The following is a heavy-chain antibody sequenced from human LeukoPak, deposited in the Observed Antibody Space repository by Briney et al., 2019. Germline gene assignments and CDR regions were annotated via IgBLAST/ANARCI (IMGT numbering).Heavy chain of an antibody. CDR1: GFTFSSYG. CDR2: ISYDGSNK. J-gene: IGHJ3*02. D-gene: IGHD3-9*01. Sequence: GGSLRLSCAASGFTFSSYGMHWVRQAPGKGLEWVAVISYDGSNKYYADSVKGRFTISRDNSKNTLYLQMNSLRAEDTAVYYCAVLTGYYNPSYAFDIWGQGTMVTVSS. CDR3: AVLTGYYNPSYAFDI. V-gene: IGHV3-30*03.